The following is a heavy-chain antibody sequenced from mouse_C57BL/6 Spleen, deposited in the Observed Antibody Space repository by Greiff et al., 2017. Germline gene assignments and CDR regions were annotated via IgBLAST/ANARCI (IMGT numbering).Heavy chain of an antibody. Sequence: EVKLMESGGGLVKPGGSLKLSCAASGFTFSDYGMHWVRQAPEKGLEWVAYISSGSSTIYYADTVKGRFTIARVNSKNTLFLQMTSLRSEDTDMYYCARVYYYGSSYAMDYWGQGTSVTVSS. CDR1: GFTFSDYG. J-gene: IGHJ4*01. CDR3: ARVYYYGSSYAMDY. V-gene: IGHV5-17*01. CDR2: ISSGSSTI. D-gene: IGHD1-1*01.